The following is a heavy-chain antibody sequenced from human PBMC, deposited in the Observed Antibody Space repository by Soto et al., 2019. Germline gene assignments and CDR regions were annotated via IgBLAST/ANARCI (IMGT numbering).Heavy chain of an antibody. CDR1: GGTFSSYT. V-gene: IGHV1-69*02. Sequence: QVQLVQSGAEVKKPGSSVKVSCKASGGTFSSYTISWVRQAPGQGLEWMGRIIPILGIANYAQKFQGRVTITADKSTSTAYMELSSLRSEDTAVYYCALEPYYCGSGSDNWFDPWGQGTLVTVSS. CDR2: IIPILGIA. J-gene: IGHJ5*02. D-gene: IGHD3-10*01. CDR3: ALEPYYCGSGSDNWFDP.